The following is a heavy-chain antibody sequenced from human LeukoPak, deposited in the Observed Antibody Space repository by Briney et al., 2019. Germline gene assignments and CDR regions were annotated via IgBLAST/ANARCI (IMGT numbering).Heavy chain of an antibody. CDR3: ARDPGGLYYEGVDY. Sequence: AGGSLRLSCAASGFIFSSYSMNWVRQAPGKGLEWVSSISSSSSYIYYADSVKGRFTISRDNAKNSLYLQMNSLRAEDTAVYYCARDPGGLYYEGVDYWGQGTLVTVSS. D-gene: IGHD3-22*01. J-gene: IGHJ4*02. CDR2: ISSSSSYI. V-gene: IGHV3-21*01. CDR1: GFIFSSYS.